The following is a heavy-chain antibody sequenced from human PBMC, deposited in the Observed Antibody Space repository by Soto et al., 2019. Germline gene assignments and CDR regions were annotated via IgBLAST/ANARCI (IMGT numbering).Heavy chain of an antibody. J-gene: IGHJ4*02. CDR1: GFTVSSNY. Sequence: EVQLVESGGGLVQPGGSLRLSCAASGFTVSSNYMSWVRQAPGKGLEWVSVIYSGGSTYYADSVKGRFTISRHNSKNTLYLQMNSLIAEDTAVYYCARAHPPYYGSGSHFDYWGQGTLVTVSS. D-gene: IGHD3-10*01. CDR3: ARAHPPYYGSGSHFDY. CDR2: IYSGGST. V-gene: IGHV3-53*04.